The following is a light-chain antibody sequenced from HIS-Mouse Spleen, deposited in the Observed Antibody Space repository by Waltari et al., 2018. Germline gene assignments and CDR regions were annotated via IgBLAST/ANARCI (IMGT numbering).Light chain of an antibody. CDR3: QTWGTGIQV. CDR1: SGHRSSA. CDR2: LNSDGSH. Sequence: QLVLTQSPSASASLGASVKLTCTLSSGHRSSAIAWPQQQPEKGPRYLMKLNSDGSHSKGDGIPDRFSGSSSGAERYLTISSLQSEDEADYYCQTWGTGIQVFGGGTKLTVL. J-gene: IGLJ2*01. V-gene: IGLV4-69*01.